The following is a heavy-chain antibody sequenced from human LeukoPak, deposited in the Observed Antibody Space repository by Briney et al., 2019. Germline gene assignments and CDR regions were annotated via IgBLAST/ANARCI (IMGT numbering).Heavy chain of an antibody. CDR1: GFSLTSGGMC. D-gene: IGHD3-9*01. CDR3: ARIRGYDFLTGYYDY. J-gene: IGHJ4*02. V-gene: IGHV2-70*01. Sequence: SGPTLVNPTQTLTLTCTFSGFSLTSGGMCVGWIRQPPGKALEWLALIDWDDDKYYSTSLKTRLTISKDTSTNQVVLTMTNMDPVDTATYYCARIRGYDFLTGYYDYWGQGTLVTVSS. CDR2: IDWDDDK.